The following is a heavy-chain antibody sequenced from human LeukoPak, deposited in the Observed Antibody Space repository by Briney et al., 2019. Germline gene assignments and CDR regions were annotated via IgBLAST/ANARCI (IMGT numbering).Heavy chain of an antibody. D-gene: IGHD3-10*01. CDR1: GGFISIYY. CDR2: NSCTWST. J-gene: IGHJ4*02. Sequence: AEPLTLTCTVSGGFISIYYWSWLRQPPEKGLEWIGYNSCTWSTTYSSSLKSRVTISLDKSQNPSSLKLTHLTPPATAVYYCARTAKYYYGSETYYFFVYWGERTLVTVSS. V-gene: IGHV4-4*09. CDR3: ARTAKYYYGSETYYFFVY.